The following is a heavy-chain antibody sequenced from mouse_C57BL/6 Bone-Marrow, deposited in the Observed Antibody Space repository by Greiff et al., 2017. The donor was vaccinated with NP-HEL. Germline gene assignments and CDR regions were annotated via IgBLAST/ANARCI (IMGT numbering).Heavy chain of an antibody. CDR2: IHPNSGST. V-gene: IGHV1-64*01. CDR3: ARPFYYSNYEKDY. Sequence: QVQLQQPGAELVKPGASVKLSCKASGYTFTSYWMHWVKQRPGQGLEWIGMIHPNSGSTNYNEKFKSKATLTVDKSSSTAYMQLSSLTSEDSAVHYCARPFYYSNYEKDYWGQGTTLTVSS. J-gene: IGHJ2*01. D-gene: IGHD2-5*01. CDR1: GYTFTSYW.